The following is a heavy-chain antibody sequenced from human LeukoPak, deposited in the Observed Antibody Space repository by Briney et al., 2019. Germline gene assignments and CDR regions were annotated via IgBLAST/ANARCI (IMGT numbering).Heavy chain of an antibody. J-gene: IGHJ4*02. CDR3: GKRTLARGHHSFDY. V-gene: IGHV3-9*01. CDR2: IGWSSGII. CDR1: GFTFNDYA. D-gene: IGHD3-3*02. Sequence: PGRSLRLSCAASGFTFNDYAMHWVRHAPGKGLEWVSTIGWSSGIIVYADPVKGRFTISRDNAKHSLYLQMNGLRAEDTALYYCGKRTLARGHHSFDYWGQGTLVTVSS.